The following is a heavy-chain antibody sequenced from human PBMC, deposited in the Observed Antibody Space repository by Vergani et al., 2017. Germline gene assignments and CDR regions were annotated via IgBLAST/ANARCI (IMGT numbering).Heavy chain of an antibody. D-gene: IGHD3-3*01. CDR1: GFTFDDYA. CDR3: AKAPFGVAPGWFDP. J-gene: IGHJ5*02. Sequence: EVQLVESGGGLVQPGRSLRLSCAASGFTFDDYAMHWVRQAPGKGLEWVSAISGSGGSTYYADSVKGRFTISRDNSKNSLYLQMNSLRTEDTALYYCAKAPFGVAPGWFDPWGQGTLVTVSS. V-gene: IGHV3-43*02. CDR2: ISGSGGST.